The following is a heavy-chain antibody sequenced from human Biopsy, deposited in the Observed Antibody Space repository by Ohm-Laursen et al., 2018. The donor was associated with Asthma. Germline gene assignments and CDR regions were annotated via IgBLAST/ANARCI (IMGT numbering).Heavy chain of an antibody. Sequence: SSLRLSCAASRFAFENYAMYWVRQTPGKGPEWVALISYDGREKAYLDSVKGRFTISRDNFKRTLHLQMSSLRPEDSATYYCAKDRFDGSVTSSYYYYGIDVWGQGPTVTVSS. V-gene: IGHV3-30*18. D-gene: IGHD3-10*01. CDR2: ISYDGREK. CDR1: RFAFENYA. CDR3: AKDRFDGSVTSSYYYYGIDV. J-gene: IGHJ6*02.